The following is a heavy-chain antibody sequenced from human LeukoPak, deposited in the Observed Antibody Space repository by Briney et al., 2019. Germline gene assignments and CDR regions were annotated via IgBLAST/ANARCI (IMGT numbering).Heavy chain of an antibody. CDR1: DYSISSGYY. CDR3: ARAETYSSGWYDAFFDY. D-gene: IGHD6-19*01. Sequence: SETLSLTCTVSDYSISSGYYWGWIRQPPGKGLEWIASVYHTGNSYYNPSLKSRATISVDTSKNHFSLKLRSVTAADTAVYYCARAETYSSGWYDAFFDYWGQGTLVTVSS. J-gene: IGHJ4*02. V-gene: IGHV4-38-2*02. CDR2: VYHTGNS.